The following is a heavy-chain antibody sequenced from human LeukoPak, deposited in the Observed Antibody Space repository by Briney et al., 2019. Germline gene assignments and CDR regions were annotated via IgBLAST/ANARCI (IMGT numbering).Heavy chain of an antibody. D-gene: IGHD1-14*01. Sequence: SQTLSLTCAVDGASISALYWGWIRQSPGKGLEWIGYIYYSGSTNYNPSLKSRVTISVDTSKNQFSPKLSSVTAAATAEYYCARHAVLRSTGDAFDIWGQGTMVTVSS. CDR3: ARHAVLRSTGDAFDI. J-gene: IGHJ3*02. V-gene: IGHV4-59*08. CDR2: IYYSGST. CDR1: GASISALY.